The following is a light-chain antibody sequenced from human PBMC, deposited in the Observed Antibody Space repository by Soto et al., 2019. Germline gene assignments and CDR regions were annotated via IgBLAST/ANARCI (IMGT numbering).Light chain of an antibody. V-gene: IGLV1-40*01. Sequence: QSVLTQSPSVSGAPGESVTISCAGSSSNIGAGYDVHWFQQFPGTAPQLLIYGNSNRPSGVPDRFSGSKSGTSASLAITGLQPGDEADYYCQSFDDSLGDIVFGLGTKVTVL. CDR2: GNS. J-gene: IGLJ1*01. CDR3: QSFDDSLGDIV. CDR1: SSNIGAGYD.